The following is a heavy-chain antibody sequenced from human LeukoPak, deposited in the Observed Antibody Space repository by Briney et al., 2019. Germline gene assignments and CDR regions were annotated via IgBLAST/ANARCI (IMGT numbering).Heavy chain of an antibody. J-gene: IGHJ4*02. CDR1: GFTFSNAW. V-gene: IGHV3-15*01. D-gene: IGHD3-22*01. CDR2: IKSKTDGGTT. CDR3: TTGYYYDSSGYYYVASFDY. Sequence: GGSLRLSCAASGFTFSNAWMSWVRQAPGKGLEWVGRIKSKTDGGTTDYAAPVKGRFTISRDDSKNTLYLQMNSLKTEDTAVYYCTTGYYYDSSGYYYVASFDYWGQGTLVTVSS.